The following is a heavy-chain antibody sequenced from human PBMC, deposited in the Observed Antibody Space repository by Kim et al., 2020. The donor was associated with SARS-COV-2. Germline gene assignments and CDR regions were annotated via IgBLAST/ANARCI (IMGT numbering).Heavy chain of an antibody. J-gene: IGHJ4*02. Sequence: SGPTLVNPTQTLTLTCTFSGFSLSTSGVGVGWIRQPPGQALEWLALIYWDDDKRYSPSLKSRLTITKDTSKNQVVLTMTNMDPVDTATYYCVYSGQWLSPFDYWGQGTLVTVSS. CDR2: IYWDDDK. V-gene: IGHV2-5*02. CDR3: VYSGQWLSPFDY. CDR1: GFSLSTSGVG. D-gene: IGHD6-19*01.